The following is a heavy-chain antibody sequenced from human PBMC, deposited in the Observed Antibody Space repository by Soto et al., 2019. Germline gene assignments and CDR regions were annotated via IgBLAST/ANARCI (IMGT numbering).Heavy chain of an antibody. D-gene: IGHD1-26*01. V-gene: IGHV1-18*04. CDR2: ISPYNGST. CDR3: ARDSGSYRDPRVFDY. CDR1: ARTFPRDY. J-gene: IGHJ4*02. Sequence: SSARTFPRDYIHWVRQAPGQGLEWMGIISPYNGSTSYAQKLQGRVTMTTDTSTSTAYMELRSLRSDDTAVYYCARDSGSYRDPRVFDYWGQGTLVTVSS.